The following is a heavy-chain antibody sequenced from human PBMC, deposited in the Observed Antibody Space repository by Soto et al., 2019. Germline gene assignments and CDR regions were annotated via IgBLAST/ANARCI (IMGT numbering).Heavy chain of an antibody. CDR2: IYYSGST. CDR3: ARGIYDFWSGYNYGMDV. D-gene: IGHD3-3*01. V-gene: IGHV4-59*02. Sequence: SETLSLTCTVSRGSVSDYYWSWVRQPPGKGLEWIGFIYYSGSTNYNPSLKSRVTISVDTSKNQFSLKLSSVTAADTAVYYCARGIYDFWSGYNYGMDVWGQGTTVTVSS. CDR1: RGSVSDYY. J-gene: IGHJ6*02.